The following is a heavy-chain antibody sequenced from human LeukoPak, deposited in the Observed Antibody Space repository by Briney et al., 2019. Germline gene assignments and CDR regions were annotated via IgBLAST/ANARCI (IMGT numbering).Heavy chain of an antibody. V-gene: IGHV3-30*02. CDR1: GFTISSHG. CDR3: ARSFSAREYFEH. Sequence: GGSLRLSCAASGFTISSHGMHWVRRAPGKGLEWVAFLHSNGNNKYYADVVKGRFAISRDNSKNTLHLQMNSLRPEDTAVYYCARSFSAREYFEHWGQGTLVTVSS. D-gene: IGHD6-6*01. J-gene: IGHJ1*01. CDR2: LHSNGNNK.